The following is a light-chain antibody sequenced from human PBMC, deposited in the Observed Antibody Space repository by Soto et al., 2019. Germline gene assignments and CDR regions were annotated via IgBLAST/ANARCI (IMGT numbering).Light chain of an antibody. Sequence: QSVLTQPPSVSGAPGQRVTISCTGSSSNIGAGYDVHWYQQLPGTAPKLLIYGNNNRPSGVPDRFSGSKSGTSASLAITGLQAEDEADYYCQSYESSLSGYVVFGGGTKLTVL. J-gene: IGLJ2*01. CDR2: GNN. CDR1: SSNIGAGYD. V-gene: IGLV1-40*01. CDR3: QSYESSLSGYVV.